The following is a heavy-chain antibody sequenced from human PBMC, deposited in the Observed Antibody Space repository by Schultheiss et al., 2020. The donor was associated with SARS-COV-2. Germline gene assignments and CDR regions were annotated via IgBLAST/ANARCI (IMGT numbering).Heavy chain of an antibody. V-gene: IGHV4-59*12. J-gene: IGHJ6*03. CDR2: IYYSGST. D-gene: IGHD4-17*01. Sequence: SQTLSLTCTVSGGSISSYYWSWIRQPPGKGLEWIGYIYYSGSTNYNPSLKSRVTISVDTSKNQFSLKLSSVTAADTAVYYCARATNGDPYYYYYYMDVWGKGTTVTVSS. CDR1: GGSISSYY. CDR3: ARATNGDPYYYYYYMDV.